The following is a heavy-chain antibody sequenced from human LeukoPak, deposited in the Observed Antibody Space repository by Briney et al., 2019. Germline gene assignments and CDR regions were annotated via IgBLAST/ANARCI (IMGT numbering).Heavy chain of an antibody. CDR3: ARERGILTGYFDY. CDR2: IKQDGTEK. Sequence: PGGSLRLSCAASGFTFSIYWMNWVRQAPGKGLEWVANIKQDGTEKNYVDSVKGRFTISRDNAKNSLYLQMNSLRAEDTAVYYCARERGILTGYFDYWGQGTLVTVSS. CDR1: GFTFSIYW. D-gene: IGHD3-9*01. J-gene: IGHJ4*02. V-gene: IGHV3-7*01.